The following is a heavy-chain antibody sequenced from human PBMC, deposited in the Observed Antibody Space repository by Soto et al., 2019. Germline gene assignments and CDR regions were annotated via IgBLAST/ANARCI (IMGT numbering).Heavy chain of an antibody. CDR3: ARVDRYYYYGMDV. CDR1: GGSISSGGYY. J-gene: IGHJ6*02. V-gene: IGHV4-31*03. Sequence: QVQLQVSGPGLVKPSQTLSLTCTVSGGSISSGGYYWSWIRQHPGKGLEWIGYIYYSGSTYYNPSLKSRVTISVDTSKNQFSLRLTSVTAADTAVYYCARVDRYYYYGMDVWDQGTTVTVSS. CDR2: IYYSGST.